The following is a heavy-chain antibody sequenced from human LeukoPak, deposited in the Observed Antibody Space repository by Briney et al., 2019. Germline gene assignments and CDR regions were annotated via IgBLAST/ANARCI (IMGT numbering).Heavy chain of an antibody. CDR1: GGSINNYY. CDR3: ARGYGLGSPYYFDY. CDR2: IYSSGST. Sequence: SETLSLTCSVSGGSINNYYWSWIRQPAGRGLEWIGRIYSSGSTNSNPSLKSRVTKSVDTSKNQFSLKLSSVTAADTAVYFCARGYGLGSPYYFDYWGQGTLVTVSS. D-gene: IGHD3/OR15-3a*01. V-gene: IGHV4-4*07. J-gene: IGHJ4*02.